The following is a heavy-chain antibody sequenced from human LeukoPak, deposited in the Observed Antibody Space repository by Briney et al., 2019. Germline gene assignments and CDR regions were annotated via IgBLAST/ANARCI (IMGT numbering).Heavy chain of an antibody. CDR1: GFTFSSYS. D-gene: IGHD1-7*01. CDR3: ARAHNWKYGTFDY. CDR2: ISSSSSYI. J-gene: IGHJ4*02. Sequence: PGGSLRLSCAASGFTFSSYSMNWVRQAPGKGLEWVSCISSSSSYIYYADSVKGRFTISRDNAKNSLYLQMNSLRVEDTAVYYCARAHNWKYGTFDYWGQGTLVTVSS. V-gene: IGHV3-21*01.